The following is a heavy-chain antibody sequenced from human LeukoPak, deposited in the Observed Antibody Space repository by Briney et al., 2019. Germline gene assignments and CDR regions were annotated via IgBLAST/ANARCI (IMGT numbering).Heavy chain of an antibody. CDR2: IKQDGSEK. V-gene: IGHV3-7*01. CDR1: GFTFSSYW. CDR3: ARDPTAMIAPRFDY. Sequence: PGGSLRLSCAASGFTFSSYWMSWVRQAPGKGLEWVANIKQDGSEKYYVDSVKGRFTISRDNAKNSLYLQMNSLRAEDTAVYYCARDPTAMIAPRFDYWGRGTLVTVSS. D-gene: IGHD5-18*01. J-gene: IGHJ4*02.